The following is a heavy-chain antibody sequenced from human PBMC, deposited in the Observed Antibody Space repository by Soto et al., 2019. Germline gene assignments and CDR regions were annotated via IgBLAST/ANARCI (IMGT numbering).Heavy chain of an antibody. CDR3: ARDLRLGVVSYGMDV. CDR1: GFSVSHYP. Sequence: PGGSLRLSCAASGFSVSHYPMSWVRQVPGKGLEWVAVIWYDGSNKYYADSVKGRFTISRDNSKNTLYLQMNSLRAEDTAVYYCARDLRLGVVSYGMDVWGQGTTVTVSS. J-gene: IGHJ6*02. D-gene: IGHD3-3*01. V-gene: IGHV3-33*08. CDR2: IWYDGSNK.